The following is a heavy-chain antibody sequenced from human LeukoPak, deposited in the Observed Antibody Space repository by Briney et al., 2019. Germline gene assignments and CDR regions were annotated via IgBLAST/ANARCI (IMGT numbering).Heavy chain of an antibody. V-gene: IGHV4-59*01. CDR1: GGSISSYY. Sequence: SETLSLTCTVSGGSISSYYWSWIRQPPGKGLEWIGYIYYSGSTNYNPSLKSRVTISVDTSKNQFSLKLRSVTPADTAVYYCARSTYYYGSGSFDYWGQGTLVTVSS. CDR3: ARSTYYYGSGSFDY. J-gene: IGHJ4*02. D-gene: IGHD3-10*01. CDR2: IYYSGST.